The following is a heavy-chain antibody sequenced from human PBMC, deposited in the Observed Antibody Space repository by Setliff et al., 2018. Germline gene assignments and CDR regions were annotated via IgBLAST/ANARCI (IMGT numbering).Heavy chain of an antibody. CDR2: ISTGGST. Sequence: PSETLSLTCGVSGGGGSFSAYYWRWIRQPPGKGLEWIGEISTGGSTIDNPSLRRRVTMSVDTAKNRFSLNLTSVTAADTAVYYCATSGFCSAGSCYSFDDWGQGALVTVSS. CDR3: ATSGFCSAGSCYSFDD. V-gene: IGHV4-34*01. D-gene: IGHD6-19*01. CDR1: GGGGSFSAYY. J-gene: IGHJ4*02.